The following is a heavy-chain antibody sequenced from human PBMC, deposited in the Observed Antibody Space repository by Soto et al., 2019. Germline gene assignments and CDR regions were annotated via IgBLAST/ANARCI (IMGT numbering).Heavy chain of an antibody. J-gene: IGHJ4*02. Sequence: PSETLSLTCTVSGGSISSSGYSWSWIRQPPGKGLEWIGYIYHSGSTYYNPSLKSRVTISVDRSKNQFSLKLSSVTAADTAVYYCARDPGIAAAGGGYFDYWGQGTLVTVSS. CDR3: ARDPGIAAAGGGYFDY. V-gene: IGHV4-30-2*01. D-gene: IGHD6-13*01. CDR1: GGSISSSGYS. CDR2: IYHSGST.